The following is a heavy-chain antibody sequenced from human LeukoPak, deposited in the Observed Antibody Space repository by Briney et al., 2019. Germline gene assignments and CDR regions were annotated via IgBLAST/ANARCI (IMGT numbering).Heavy chain of an antibody. CDR3: ARHGPMYYYDSSGYCDY. CDR2: NYPGDSDT. V-gene: IGHV5-51*01. D-gene: IGHD3-22*01. J-gene: IGHJ4*02. Sequence: PGESLKISCKGSGYSFTSYWIGWVRQMPGKGLEWMGINYPGDSDTRYSPSFQGQVTISADKSIRTAYLQWGSLKASDTAMYYCARHGPMYYYDSSGYCDYWGQGTLVTVSS. CDR1: GYSFTSYW.